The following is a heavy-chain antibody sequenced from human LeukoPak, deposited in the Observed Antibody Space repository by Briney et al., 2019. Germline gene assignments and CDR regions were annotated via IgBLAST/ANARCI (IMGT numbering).Heavy chain of an antibody. CDR2: IYYSGST. Sequence: SETLSLTCTVSGGSISSYYWSWIRQPPGKELEWIGYIYYSGSTNYNPSLKSRVTISVDTSKNQFPLKLSSVTAADTAVYYCARLAHDYGDYAVDYWGQGTLVTVSS. D-gene: IGHD4-17*01. V-gene: IGHV4-59*08. J-gene: IGHJ4*02. CDR1: GGSISSYY. CDR3: ARLAHDYGDYAVDY.